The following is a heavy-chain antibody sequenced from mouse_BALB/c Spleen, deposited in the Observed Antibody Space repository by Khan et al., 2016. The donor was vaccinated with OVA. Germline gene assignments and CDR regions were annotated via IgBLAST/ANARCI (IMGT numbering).Heavy chain of an antibody. J-gene: IGHJ3*01. CDR2: IYLGSGRT. Sequence: QVQLQQSGPELVKPGASVKMSCKASGYTFTDYVITWVNQRTGQGLEWIGEIYLGSGRTYYNERFKDKATLTADKSSNTAYMQLSSLTSEDSAVYFCARSYDGAWFAYWGQGTLVTVSA. D-gene: IGHD1-1*01. V-gene: IGHV1-77*01. CDR3: ARSYDGAWFAY. CDR1: GYTFTDYV.